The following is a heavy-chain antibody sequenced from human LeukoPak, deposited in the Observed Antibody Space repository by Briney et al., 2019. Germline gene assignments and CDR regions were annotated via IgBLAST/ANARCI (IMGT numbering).Heavy chain of an antibody. V-gene: IGHV3-30-3*01. Sequence: GGSLRLSCAASGFTFSSYWMHWVRQAPGKGLEWVAVISYDGCNKYYADSVKGRFTISRDNSKNTLYLQMNSLRAEDTAVYYCARDYEGATENYFDYWGQGTLVTVSS. CDR2: ISYDGCNK. D-gene: IGHD1-26*01. CDR3: ARDYEGATENYFDY. J-gene: IGHJ4*02. CDR1: GFTFSSYW.